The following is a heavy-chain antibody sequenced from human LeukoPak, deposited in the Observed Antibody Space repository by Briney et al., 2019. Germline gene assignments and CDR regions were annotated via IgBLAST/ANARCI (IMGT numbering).Heavy chain of an antibody. J-gene: IGHJ5*02. Sequence: ASVKVSCKASGYTFTGYYMHWVRQAPGQGLEWMGWINPNSGGTNYAQKFQGRVTMIRDTSISTAYMELSRLRSDDTAVYYCARDGSFMNWFDPWGQGTLVTVSS. CDR2: INPNSGGT. CDR1: GYTFTGYY. D-gene: IGHD2-15*01. V-gene: IGHV1-2*02. CDR3: ARDGSFMNWFDP.